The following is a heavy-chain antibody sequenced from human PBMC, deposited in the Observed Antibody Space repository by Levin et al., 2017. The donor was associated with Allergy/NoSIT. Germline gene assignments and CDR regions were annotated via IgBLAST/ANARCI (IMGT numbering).Heavy chain of an antibody. Sequence: SETLSLGCTVSGGSITRSSHYWAWLRQTPEKGLEWIGSFEHGGTTYINPPLANRATISLDVSRSQFSLRLASVTAADTAIYYCAKYDFDNSHLDVWGQGTAVTVSS. V-gene: IGHV4-39*07. D-gene: IGHD3-22*01. J-gene: IGHJ6*02. CDR2: FEHGGTT. CDR3: AKYDFDNSHLDV. CDR1: GGSITRSSHY.